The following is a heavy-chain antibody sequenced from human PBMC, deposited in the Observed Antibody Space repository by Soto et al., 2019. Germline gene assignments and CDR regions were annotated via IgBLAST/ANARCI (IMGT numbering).Heavy chain of an antibody. CDR1: GYTFTTYD. CDR3: ARERKFDFWRKGLDV. D-gene: IGHD3-3*01. Sequence: QAQLVQSGAEVRKPGASVKVSCKASGYTFTTYDINWVRQAPGQGLDWLGWMDPNSGSTGYAQNVQGRITMTRNISRNTAHMELSSLQSEDTAVYYCARERKFDFWRKGLDVWGQGTTVTVSS. V-gene: IGHV1-8*01. CDR2: MDPNSGST. J-gene: IGHJ6*02.